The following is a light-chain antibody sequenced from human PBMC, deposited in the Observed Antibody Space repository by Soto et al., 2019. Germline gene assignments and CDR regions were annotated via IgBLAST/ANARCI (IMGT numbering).Light chain of an antibody. Sequence: QSALTQPASVSGSPRQSITISCTGASSDVGGYTYVSWYQQHPGKAPKLMIYEVTKRPSGVSNRFSGSKSGNTASLTISGLQAEDETDYYCSSYTSTNHVVFGGGTKVTVL. V-gene: IGLV2-14*01. CDR3: SSYTSTNHVV. CDR2: EVT. J-gene: IGLJ2*01. CDR1: SSDVGGYTY.